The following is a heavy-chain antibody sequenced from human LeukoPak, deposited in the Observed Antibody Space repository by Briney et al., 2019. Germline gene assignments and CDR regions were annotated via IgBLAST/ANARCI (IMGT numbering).Heavy chain of an antibody. CDR1: GFTVSSNY. D-gene: IGHD3-22*01. CDR3: VRDLELVYYDSTAYEY. V-gene: IGHV3-74*01. J-gene: IGHJ4*02. Sequence: PGGSLRLSCAASGFTVSSNYMSWVRQAPGKGLEWVSRINNDGSSTAYADSVKGRFTISRDNAKNTLFLQMSSLRAEDTAVYYCVRDLELVYYDSTAYEYWGQGNLVTVSS. CDR2: INNDGSST.